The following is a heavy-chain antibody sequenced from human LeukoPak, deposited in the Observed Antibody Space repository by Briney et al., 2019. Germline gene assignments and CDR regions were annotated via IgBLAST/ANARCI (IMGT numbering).Heavy chain of an antibody. Sequence: PGGSLRLSCAASGFTVSSNYMSWVRQAPGKGLEWVSSISSSSSYIYYADSVKGRFTISRDNAKNSLYLQMNSLRAEDTAVYYCARISGYGHFDYWGQGTLVTVSS. CDR3: ARISGYGHFDY. J-gene: IGHJ4*02. V-gene: IGHV3-21*01. CDR1: GFTVSSNY. D-gene: IGHD5-12*01. CDR2: ISSSSSYI.